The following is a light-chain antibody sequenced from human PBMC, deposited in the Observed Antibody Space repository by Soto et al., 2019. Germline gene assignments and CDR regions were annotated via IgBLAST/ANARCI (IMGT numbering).Light chain of an antibody. CDR2: AAS. Sequence: DIQMTQSPSSLSASVGDRVTITCRASQSISSYLNWYQQKTGKAPKLLIYAASSVQSGVPSRYRSRGSGTDFTLTISSLRPEDFANHYYQQRYSSPRTFGQGTKVDIK. V-gene: IGKV1-39*01. CDR3: QQRYSSPRT. CDR1: QSISSY. J-gene: IGKJ1*01.